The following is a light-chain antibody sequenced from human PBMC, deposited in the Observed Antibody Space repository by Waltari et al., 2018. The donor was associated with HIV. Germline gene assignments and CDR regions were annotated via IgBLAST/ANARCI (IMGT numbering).Light chain of an antibody. J-gene: IGLJ3*02. V-gene: IGLV2-14*01. CDR1: TSDFGLSTF. CDR3: TSFTSNYTVM. Sequence: QSALTQPASVSGSPGPSLTISCTGSTSDFGLSTFISWYQQPPGGVPKVIISEVSSRPSGVSSRFSGSKSGNTASLTISWLQTEDEADYYCTSFTSNYTVMFGGGTKVTVL. CDR2: EVS.